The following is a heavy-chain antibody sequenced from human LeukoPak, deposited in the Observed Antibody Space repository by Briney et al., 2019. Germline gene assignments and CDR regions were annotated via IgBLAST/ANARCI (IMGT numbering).Heavy chain of an antibody. CDR3: ARGLISRDGYNSFYFDY. CDR1: GFTVSSNY. V-gene: IGHV3-66*01. D-gene: IGHD5-24*01. Sequence: GGSLRLSCAASGFTVSSNYMSWVRQAPGKGLEWVSVIYSGGTIYYADSVKGRFTISRDLSKDMLYLQVNSLRAEDTAVYYCARGLISRDGYNSFYFDYWGQGTLVTVSS. CDR2: IYSGGTI. J-gene: IGHJ4*02.